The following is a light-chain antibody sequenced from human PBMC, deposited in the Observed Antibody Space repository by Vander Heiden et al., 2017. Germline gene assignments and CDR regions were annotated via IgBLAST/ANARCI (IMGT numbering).Light chain of an antibody. CDR2: DVS. CDR3: TSYTSRTTWV. J-gene: IGLJ2*01. CDR1: SSDAGGYNY. V-gene: IGLV2-14*03. Sequence: QSALTQPASVSGSPGQSITISCTGTSSDAGGYNYVSWYQQHPGKAPKVMIYDVSNRPSRVSNRFSGSKSGNTASLTISGLQAEDEADYYCTSYTSRTTWVFGGGTKLTVL.